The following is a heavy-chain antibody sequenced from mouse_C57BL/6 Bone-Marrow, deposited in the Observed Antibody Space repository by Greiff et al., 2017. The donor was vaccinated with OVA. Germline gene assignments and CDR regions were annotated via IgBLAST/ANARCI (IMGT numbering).Heavy chain of an antibody. Sequence: EVNVVESEGGLVQPGSSMKLSCTASGFTFSDYYMAWVRQVPEKGLEWVANINYDGSSTYYLDSLKSRFIISRDNAKNILYLQMSSLKSEDTATYYCARGDGYDALDVMDYWGQGTSVTVSS. CDR2: INYDGSST. D-gene: IGHD2-2*01. CDR1: GFTFSDYY. V-gene: IGHV5-16*01. J-gene: IGHJ4*01. CDR3: ARGDGYDALDVMDY.